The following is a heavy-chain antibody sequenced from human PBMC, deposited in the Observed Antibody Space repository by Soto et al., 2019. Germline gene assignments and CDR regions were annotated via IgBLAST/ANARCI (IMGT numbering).Heavy chain of an antibody. J-gene: IGHJ4*02. CDR3: ARERYYYGSSVADY. Sequence: SETLSLTCTVSGGSISSYYWSWIRQPPGKGLEWIGYIYYSGSTNYNPSLKSRVTISVDTSKNQFSLKLSSVTAADTAVYYCARERYYYGSSVADYWGQGPWSPSPQ. D-gene: IGHD3-10*01. CDR1: GGSISSYY. CDR2: IYYSGST. V-gene: IGHV4-59*01.